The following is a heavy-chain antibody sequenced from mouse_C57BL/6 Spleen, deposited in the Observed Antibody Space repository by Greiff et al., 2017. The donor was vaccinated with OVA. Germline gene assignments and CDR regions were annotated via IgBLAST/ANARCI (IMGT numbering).Heavy chain of an antibody. J-gene: IGHJ3*01. D-gene: IGHD2-3*01. CDR3: TYDGYYGWFAY. V-gene: IGHV14-1*01. CDR2: IDPEDGDT. CDR1: GFNIKDYY. Sequence: VQLKQSGAELVRPGASVKLSCTASGFNIKDYYMHWVKQRPEQGLEWIGRIDPEDGDTEYAPKFQGKATMTADTSSNTAYLQLSSLTSEDTAVYYCTYDGYYGWFAYWGQGTLVTVSA.